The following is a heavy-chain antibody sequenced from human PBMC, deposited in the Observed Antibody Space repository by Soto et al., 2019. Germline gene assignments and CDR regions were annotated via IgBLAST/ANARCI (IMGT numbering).Heavy chain of an antibody. CDR2: IYDDGSA. D-gene: IGHD2-15*01. CDR1: GGSISSSY. V-gene: IGHV4-59*01. J-gene: IGHJ5*02. CDR3: ARDKYCSGGSCRKNWFDP. Sequence: SETLSLTCTVSGGSISSSYWGWIPQPPGKGLEWLAYIYDDGSANYNPSLKSRATISLDMSKNQFSLKLTSVTAADTAVYYCARDKYCSGGSCRKNWFDPWGQGTLVTVSS.